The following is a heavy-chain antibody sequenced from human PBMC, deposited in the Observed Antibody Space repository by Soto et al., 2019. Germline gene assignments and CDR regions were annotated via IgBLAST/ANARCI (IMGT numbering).Heavy chain of an antibody. CDR3: ARGLASIDAVDI. CDR1: GGSISSGGYY. CDR2: IYYSGST. J-gene: IGHJ3*02. V-gene: IGHV4-31*03. D-gene: IGHD3-3*02. Sequence: SETLSLTCTVSGGSISSGGYYWSWIRQHPGKGLEWIGYIYYSGSTYYNPSLKSRVTISVDTSKNQFSLKLSSVTAADTAVYYWARGLASIDAVDIWGQGTMVTVSS.